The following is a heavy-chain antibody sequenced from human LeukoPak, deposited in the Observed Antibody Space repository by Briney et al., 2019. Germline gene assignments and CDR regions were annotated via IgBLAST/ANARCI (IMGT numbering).Heavy chain of an antibody. CDR3: ARAESWTGTTDYYYMDV. J-gene: IGHJ6*03. CDR1: GYTFTGYY. CDR2: INPNSGGT. Sequence: ASVKVSCKASGYTFTGYYMHWVRQAPGQGLEWMGWINPNSGGTNYAQKFQGRVTMTRDTSISTAYMELSSLRSEDTAVYYCARAESWTGTTDYYYMDVWGKGTTVTVSS. V-gene: IGHV1-2*02. D-gene: IGHD1-1*01.